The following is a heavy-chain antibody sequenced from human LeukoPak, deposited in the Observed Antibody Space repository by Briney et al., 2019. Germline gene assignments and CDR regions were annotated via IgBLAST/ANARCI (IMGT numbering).Heavy chain of an antibody. D-gene: IGHD2-21*02. J-gene: IGHJ3*02. CDR2: ISNSGTT. V-gene: IGHV4-31*11. CDR3: ARDVVVTSSPDAFDI. CDR1: GDSVTSGGYF. Sequence: SETLSLTCAVSGDSVTSGGYFWTWIRQLPGKCLEWIGSISNSGTTSYNPSLKSRVSISLDTSTNHFSLRLGSVTAADTAVYYCARDVVVTSSPDAFDIWGQGTMVIVSS.